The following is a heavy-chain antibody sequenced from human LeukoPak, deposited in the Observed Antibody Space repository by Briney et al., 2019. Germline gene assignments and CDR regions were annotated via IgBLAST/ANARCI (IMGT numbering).Heavy chain of an antibody. CDR3: ATYRRAVFHSSGTHFFHF. CDR2: IRYDGSNK. D-gene: IGHD3-10*01. J-gene: IGHJ4*02. Sequence: GGSLSLSCAASGFTFSSYGMHWVRQAPGKGLEWVAFIRYDGSNKYYADSVKGRFTISRDNSKNSLHLQMHSLRVEDTAVYYCATYRRAVFHSSGTHFFHFWGQGTLVTVSS. CDR1: GFTFSSYG. V-gene: IGHV3-30*02.